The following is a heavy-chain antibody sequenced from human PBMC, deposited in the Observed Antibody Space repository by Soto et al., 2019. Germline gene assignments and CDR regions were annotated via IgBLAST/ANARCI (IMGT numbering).Heavy chain of an antibody. Sequence: GGSMRLSCSASGFTFSNAWMSWVRPAPGKGLEWVGRIKSKTDGGTTDYAAPVKGRFTISRDDSKNTLYLQMNSLKTEDTAVYYCTTDSWEGSPPVDYWGQGTLVTVSS. CDR2: IKSKTDGGTT. D-gene: IGHD1-26*01. CDR1: GFTFSNAW. CDR3: TTDSWEGSPPVDY. V-gene: IGHV3-15*01. J-gene: IGHJ4*02.